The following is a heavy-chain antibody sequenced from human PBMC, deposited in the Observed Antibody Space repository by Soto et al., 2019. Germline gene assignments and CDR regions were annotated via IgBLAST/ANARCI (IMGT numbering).Heavy chain of an antibody. V-gene: IGHV3-33*01. CDR3: ARDPSHGSGSYLDY. Sequence: QVQLVEYGGGVVQPGGSLRLSCVASGFSFNNFGMHWVRQAPGKGLEWVAVIWYDGSNKYYGDSVKGRFTISRDNSKNTLYLQMSSLRAEDTAVYFCARDPSHGSGSYLDYWGQGALVAVSS. CDR2: IWYDGSNK. CDR1: GFSFNNFG. J-gene: IGHJ4*02. D-gene: IGHD3-10*01.